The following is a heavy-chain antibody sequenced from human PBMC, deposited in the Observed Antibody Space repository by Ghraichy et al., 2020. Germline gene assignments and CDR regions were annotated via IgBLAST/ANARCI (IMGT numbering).Heavy chain of an antibody. J-gene: IGHJ4*02. CDR3: AKSGQGGGYFDT. Sequence: GGSLRLSCEASGFALKNYAMSWVRQAPGAGLEWVAYISVSGGTTDFADSVKGRFSISRDTSSNTVHLQLNRLRVDDTAVYYCAKSGQGGGYFDTSGQGVPVTVSS. CDR1: GFALKNYA. V-gene: IGHV3-23*01. CDR2: ISVSGGTT. D-gene: IGHD1-26*01.